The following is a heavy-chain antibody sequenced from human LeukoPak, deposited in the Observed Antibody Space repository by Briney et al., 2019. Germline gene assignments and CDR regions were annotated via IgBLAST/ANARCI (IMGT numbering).Heavy chain of an antibody. V-gene: IGHV4-59*01. J-gene: IGHJ3*01. CDR3: ARGPFTNLAIDV. Sequence: PSETLSLTCTVSGGSIINYYWSWIRQPPGKGLEWIAYIYSTGSAIYNPSLRSRVTISVDTSKNQFSLELSSVTAADTAVYFCARGPFTNLAIDVWGQGTMVTVSS. D-gene: IGHD1-14*01. CDR1: GGSIINYY. CDR2: IYSTGSA.